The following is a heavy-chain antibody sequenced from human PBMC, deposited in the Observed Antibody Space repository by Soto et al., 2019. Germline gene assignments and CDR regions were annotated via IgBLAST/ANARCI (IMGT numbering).Heavy chain of an antibody. CDR1: GYSFTSYW. CDR3: ARSTRYSGSYHYYGMDV. D-gene: IGHD1-26*01. CDR2: IYPGDSDT. J-gene: IGHJ6*02. Sequence: GESLKISCKGSGYSFTSYWIGWVRQMPGKGLEWMGIIYPGDSDTRYSPSFQGQVTISADKSISTAYLQWSSLKASDTAMYYCARSTRYSGSYHYYGMDVWGQGTTVTVSS. V-gene: IGHV5-51*01.